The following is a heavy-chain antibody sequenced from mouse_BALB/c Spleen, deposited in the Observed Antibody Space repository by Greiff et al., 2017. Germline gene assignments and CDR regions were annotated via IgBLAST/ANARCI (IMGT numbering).Heavy chain of an antibody. CDR3: ARRVYYYGSRGDY. V-gene: IGHV1-54*01. D-gene: IGHD1-1*01. CDR1: GYAFTNYL. CDR2: INPGSGGT. J-gene: IGHJ2*01. Sequence: QVHVKQSGAELVRPGTSVKVSCKASGYAFTNYLIEWVKQRPGQGLEWIGVINPGSGGTNYNEKFKGKATLTADKSSSTAYMQLSSLTSDDSAVYFCARRVYYYGSRGDYWGQGTTLTVSS.